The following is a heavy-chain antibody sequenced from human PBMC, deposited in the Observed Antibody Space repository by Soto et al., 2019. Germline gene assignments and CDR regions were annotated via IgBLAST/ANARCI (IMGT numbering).Heavy chain of an antibody. D-gene: IGHD2-21*02. V-gene: IGHV4-4*02. CDR1: GGSISRRYW. CDR3: ARDLWGYCGTDCYPLDV. CDR2: IYHSGRA. J-gene: IGHJ6*02. Sequence: PSEALSRTCAVAGGSISRRYWWSGVRQPPGKGLEGIGGIYHSGRANYNPSLQSGVTISVDTSKNQFSLKLNSVTAADTAVYYCARDLWGYCGTDCYPLDVWGQGTTVTVSS.